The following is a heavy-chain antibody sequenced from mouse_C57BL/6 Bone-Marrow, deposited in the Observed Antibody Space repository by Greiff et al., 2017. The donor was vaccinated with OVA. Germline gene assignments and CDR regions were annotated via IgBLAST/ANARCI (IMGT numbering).Heavy chain of an antibody. CDR1: GFTFSSYA. V-gene: IGHV5-4*03. Sequence: EVKLMESGGGLVKPGGSLKLSCAASGFTFSSYAMSWVRQTPEKRLEWVATISDGGSYTYYPDNVKGRFTISRDNAKNNLYLQMSHLKSEDTAMYYWARVGYYGSSSWFAYWGQGTLVTVSA. D-gene: IGHD1-1*01. J-gene: IGHJ3*01. CDR3: ARVGYYGSSSWFAY. CDR2: ISDGGSYT.